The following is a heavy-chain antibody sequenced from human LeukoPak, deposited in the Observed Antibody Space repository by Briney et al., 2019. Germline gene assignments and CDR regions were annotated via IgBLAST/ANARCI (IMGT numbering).Heavy chain of an antibody. V-gene: IGHV1-69*13. D-gene: IGHD1-26*01. CDR1: GGTFSSYA. J-gene: IGHJ4*02. CDR3: ARDSSWELRTFDY. CDR2: IIPIFGTA. Sequence: SVKVSCKASGGTFSSYAISWVRQAPGQGLEWMGGIIPIFGTANYAQKFQGRVTITADESTSTAYMELSSLRSEDTAAYYCARDSSWELRTFDYWGQGTLVTVSS.